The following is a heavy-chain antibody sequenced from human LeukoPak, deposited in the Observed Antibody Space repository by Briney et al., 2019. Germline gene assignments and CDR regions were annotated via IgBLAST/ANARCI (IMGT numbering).Heavy chain of an antibody. CDR1: GGSFSGYY. CDR3: ASDAGYSSSWYGY. Sequence: SETLSLTCAVYGGSFSGYYWSWIRQPPGKGLEWLGEINHSGSTNYNPSLKSRVTRSVDTSKNQFSLKLSSVTAADTAVYYCASDAGYSSSWYGYWGQGTLVTVSS. V-gene: IGHV4-34*01. J-gene: IGHJ4*02. CDR2: INHSGST. D-gene: IGHD6-13*01.